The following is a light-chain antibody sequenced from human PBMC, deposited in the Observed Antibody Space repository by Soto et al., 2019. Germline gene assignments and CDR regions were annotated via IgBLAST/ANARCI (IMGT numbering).Light chain of an antibody. V-gene: IGKV3-20*01. J-gene: IGKJ1*01. Sequence: EIVLTQSPGTLSLSPGERATLSCRASQSVSSSYLAWYQQKPGQAPRLLIYGASSRATGIPDGFSGSGSGTEFPRTMSRLEPEDFAVYYCQEYGSSPWTFGQGTKVEIK. CDR3: QEYGSSPWT. CDR2: GAS. CDR1: QSVSSSY.